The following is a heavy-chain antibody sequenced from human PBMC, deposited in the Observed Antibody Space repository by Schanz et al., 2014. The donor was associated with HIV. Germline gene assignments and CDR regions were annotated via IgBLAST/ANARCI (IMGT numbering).Heavy chain of an antibody. Sequence: QVQLVESGGGVVQPGRSLRLSCAASGFTFSGYGMYWVRQAPGKGPGGVEVIWYDGRNKSYEESVKGRFTISRDNSKNTLYLQMNSLRVEDTAVYYCARDLPNPYFDFSGPAGDYWGQGTLVIVSS. V-gene: IGHV3-33*01. CDR3: ARDLPNPYFDFSGPAGDY. J-gene: IGHJ4*02. CDR1: GFTFSGYG. CDR2: IWYDGRNK. D-gene: IGHD3-22*01.